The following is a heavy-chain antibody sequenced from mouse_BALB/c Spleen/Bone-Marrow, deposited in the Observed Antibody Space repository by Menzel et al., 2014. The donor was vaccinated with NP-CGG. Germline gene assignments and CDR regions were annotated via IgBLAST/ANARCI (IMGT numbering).Heavy chain of an antibody. Sequence: VQLQQSGAELVKPGASVKLSCTASGFNIKDTYMHWVKQRPEQGLEWIGRIDPANGNTKYDPKFQCKATITADTSSNTAYLQLSSLTSEDTAVYYCALYYDYDVGYWGQGTTLTVSS. J-gene: IGHJ2*01. CDR3: ALYYDYDVGY. CDR1: GFNIKDTY. CDR2: IDPANGNT. V-gene: IGHV14-3*02. D-gene: IGHD2-4*01.